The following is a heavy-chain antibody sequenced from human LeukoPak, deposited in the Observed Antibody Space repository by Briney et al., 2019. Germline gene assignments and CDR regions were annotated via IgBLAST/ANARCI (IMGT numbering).Heavy chain of an antibody. V-gene: IGHV1-2*02. Sequence: ASVKVSCKASGHTFTGYYMHWVRQAPGQGLEWMGWINPNSGGTNYAQRFQGRVTMTRDTSISTAYMELSRLRSDDTAVYYCATEGVAATLYYFDYWGQGTLVTVSS. J-gene: IGHJ4*02. D-gene: IGHD2-15*01. CDR3: ATEGVAATLYYFDY. CDR2: INPNSGGT. CDR1: GHTFTGYY.